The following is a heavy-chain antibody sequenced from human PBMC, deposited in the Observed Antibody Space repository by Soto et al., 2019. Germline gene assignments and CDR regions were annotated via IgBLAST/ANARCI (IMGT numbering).Heavy chain of an antibody. Sequence: SETQSLTCGVDGGSCSGYYGSWIRQQPGKGLEWIGEINHSGSTNYNPSLKSRVTISVDTSKNQFSLKLSSVTAADTAVYYCARDFFGVVRDYYGMDVWGQGTTVTVSS. V-gene: IGHV4-34*01. CDR2: INHSGST. J-gene: IGHJ6*02. D-gene: IGHD3-3*01. CDR3: ARDFFGVVRDYYGMDV. CDR1: GGSCSGYY.